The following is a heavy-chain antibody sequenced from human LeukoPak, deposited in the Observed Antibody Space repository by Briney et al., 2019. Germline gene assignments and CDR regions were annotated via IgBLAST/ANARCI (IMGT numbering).Heavy chain of an antibody. CDR3: AKDQEDTYYYGSGSYFIDY. D-gene: IGHD3-10*01. CDR1: GFTFSSYA. V-gene: IGHV3-30-3*01. J-gene: IGHJ4*02. CDR2: ISYDGSNK. Sequence: PGRSLRLSCAASGFTFSSYAMHWVRQAPGKGLEWVAVISYDGSNKYYADSVKGRFTISRDNSKNTLYLQMNSLRAEDTAVYYCAKDQEDTYYYGSGSYFIDYWGQGTLVTVSS.